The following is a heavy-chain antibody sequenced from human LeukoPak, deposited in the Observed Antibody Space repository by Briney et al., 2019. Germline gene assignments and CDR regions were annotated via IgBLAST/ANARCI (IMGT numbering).Heavy chain of an antibody. CDR2: FDPEDGET. CDR3: ATNVDIVAAYYFDY. J-gene: IGHJ4*02. D-gene: IGHD5-12*01. V-gene: IGHV1-24*01. CDR1: GYTLTELS. Sequence: ASVKVSCKVSGYTLTELSMHWVRQAPGKGLEWMGGFDPEDGETIYAQKFQGRVTMTEDTSTDTAYMELSSLRSEDTAVYHCATNVDIVAAYYFDYWGQGTLVTVSS.